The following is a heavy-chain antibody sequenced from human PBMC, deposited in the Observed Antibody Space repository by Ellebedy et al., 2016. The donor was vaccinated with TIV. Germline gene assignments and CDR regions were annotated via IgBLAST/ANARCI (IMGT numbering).Heavy chain of an antibody. CDR2: INHSGST. Sequence: MPSETLSLTCAVYGGSFSGYYWSWIRQPPGKGLEWIGEINHSGSTNYNPSLKSRVTITVDTSKNQFSLKLSSVTAADTAVYYCARFAEMATIIFDYWGQGTLVTVSS. D-gene: IGHD5-24*01. CDR1: GGSFSGYY. V-gene: IGHV4-34*01. J-gene: IGHJ4*02. CDR3: ARFAEMATIIFDY.